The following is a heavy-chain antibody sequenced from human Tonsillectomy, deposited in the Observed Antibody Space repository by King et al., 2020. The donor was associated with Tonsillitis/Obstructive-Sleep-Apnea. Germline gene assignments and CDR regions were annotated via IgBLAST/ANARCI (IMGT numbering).Heavy chain of an antibody. CDR1: GFTFSSYE. D-gene: IGHD2-2*01. V-gene: IGHV3-48*03. Sequence: DVQLVESGGGLVQPGGSLRLSCVAFGFTFSSYEMNWVRQAPGKGLEWVSYISSSGSTIYSADSVKGRFTISRDNAKNSLYLQMNSLKAEDTAVYYCARRYCSSTSCLLDYWGHGTLVTVSS. J-gene: IGHJ4*01. CDR2: ISSSGSTI. CDR3: ARRYCSSTSCLLDY.